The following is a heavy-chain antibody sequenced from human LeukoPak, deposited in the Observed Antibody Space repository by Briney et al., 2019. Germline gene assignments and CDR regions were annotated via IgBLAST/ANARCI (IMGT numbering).Heavy chain of an antibody. J-gene: IGHJ5*02. V-gene: IGHV4-4*07. D-gene: IGHD3-3*01. CDR3: ASSYYDFWSGYQNWFDP. CDR1: WGSISSYY. Sequence: PSETLSLTCTVSWGSISSYYWSCIRQPAGKGLEWIGRIYTSGSTNYNPSLKCRVTMSVDTSNNQYSLKLSSVTAADTAVYYCASSYYDFWSGYQNWFDPWGQGTLVTVSS. CDR2: IYTSGST.